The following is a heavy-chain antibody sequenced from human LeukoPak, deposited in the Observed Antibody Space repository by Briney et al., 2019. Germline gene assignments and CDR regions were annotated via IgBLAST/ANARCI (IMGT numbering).Heavy chain of an antibody. Sequence: SETLSLTCSVSGGSISTYYWSWIRQPAGKGLEWIAQIHTSGRTDFNPSLKSRVSISMDTPNNQFSLMITSVTAADTAIYYCAGRGLSTGWTFDYWGQGTLVTVYS. CDR2: IHTSGRT. D-gene: IGHD6-19*01. CDR3: AGRGLSTGWTFDY. J-gene: IGHJ4*01. CDR1: GGSISTYY. V-gene: IGHV4-4*07.